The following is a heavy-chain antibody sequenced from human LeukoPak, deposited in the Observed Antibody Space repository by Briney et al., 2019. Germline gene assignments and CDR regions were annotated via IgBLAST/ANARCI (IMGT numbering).Heavy chain of an antibody. J-gene: IGHJ3*02. Sequence: PGGSLRLSCAASGFSFSTYAMHWVRQAPGKGLDWVAMIWSDGSNEYYADSVKGRFTISRDNSKNTLYLQMNSLRAEDTAVYYCAITHSYSLGAYDIWGQGTMVTVSS. CDR1: GFSFSTYA. CDR3: AITHSYSLGAYDI. CDR2: IWSDGSNE. D-gene: IGHD4-11*01. V-gene: IGHV3-33*01.